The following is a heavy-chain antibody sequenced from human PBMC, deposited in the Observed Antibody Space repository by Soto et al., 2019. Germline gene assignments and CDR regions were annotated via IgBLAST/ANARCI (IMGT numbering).Heavy chain of an antibody. J-gene: IGHJ3*02. CDR1: GFTFSSYA. CDR2: ISRNGGKT. V-gene: IGHV3-23*01. Sequence: PGGSLRLSCAASGFTFSSYAMSWVRQAPGKGLEWVSAISRNGGKTYYADSVKGRFTISRDNAKNSLYLQMNSLRAEDTAVYYCARPDDYGDSGAFDIWGQGTMVTVSS. D-gene: IGHD4-17*01. CDR3: ARPDDYGDSGAFDI.